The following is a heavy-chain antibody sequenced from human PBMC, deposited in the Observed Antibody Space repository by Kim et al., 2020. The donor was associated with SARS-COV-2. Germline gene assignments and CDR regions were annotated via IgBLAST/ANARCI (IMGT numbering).Heavy chain of an antibody. Sequence: GSVMGRFTIYRYNSKNTLYLQMNSRRAEDTAVYYCASDTGLWFGEFYFDYWGQGTLVTVSS. J-gene: IGHJ4*02. CDR3: ASDTGLWFGEFYFDY. D-gene: IGHD3-10*01. V-gene: IGHV3-30*01.